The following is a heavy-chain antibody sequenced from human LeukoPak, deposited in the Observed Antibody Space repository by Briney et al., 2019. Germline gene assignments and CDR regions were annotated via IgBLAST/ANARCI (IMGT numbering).Heavy chain of an antibody. D-gene: IGHD6-19*01. CDR2: FYYSGST. V-gene: IGHV4-39*01. Sequence: SETLSLTCTVSGGSISSGSYYWGWIRQPPGKGLEWIGSFYYSGSTYYNPSLKSRVTISVDTSKNQLSLRLSSVTAADTAVYYCARLAVAGTGYWGQGTLVTVSS. CDR1: GGSISSGSYY. J-gene: IGHJ4*02. CDR3: ARLAVAGTGY.